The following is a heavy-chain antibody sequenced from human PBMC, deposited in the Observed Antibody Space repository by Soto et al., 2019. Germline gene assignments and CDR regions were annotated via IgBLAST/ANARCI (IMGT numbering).Heavy chain of an antibody. J-gene: IGHJ6*02. CDR2: INPNSGGT. D-gene: IGHD3-22*01. V-gene: IGHV1-2*04. CDR3: ARAGVQYYYDSSGYFNYYYYGMDV. CDR1: GYTFTGYY. Sequence: ASVKVSCKASGYTFTGYYMHWVRQAPGQGLEWMGWINPNSGGTNYAQKFQGWVTMTRDTSISTAYMELSRLRSDDTAVYYCARAGVQYYYDSSGYFNYYYYGMDVWGQGTTVTVSS.